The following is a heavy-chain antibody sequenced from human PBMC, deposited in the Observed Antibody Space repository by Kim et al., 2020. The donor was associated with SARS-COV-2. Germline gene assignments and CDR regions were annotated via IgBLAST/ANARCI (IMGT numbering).Heavy chain of an antibody. CDR2: INHSGST. J-gene: IGHJ6*02. V-gene: IGHV4-34*01. CDR1: GGSFSGYY. CDR3: AREQTVYGYYGMDV. D-gene: IGHD1-1*01. Sequence: SETLSLTCAVYGGSFSGYYWSWIRQPPGKGLEWIGEINHSGSTNYNPSLKSRVTISVDTSKNQFSLKLSSVTAADTAVYYCAREQTVYGYYGMDVWGQGT.